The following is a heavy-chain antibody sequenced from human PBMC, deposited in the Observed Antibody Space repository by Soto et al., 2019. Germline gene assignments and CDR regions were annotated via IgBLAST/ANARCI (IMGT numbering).Heavy chain of an antibody. CDR3: ARDRGVPAANYYYGMDV. CDR2: IYSGGTT. CDR1: GFTVSSNS. J-gene: IGHJ6*02. Sequence: PGGSLRLSCAASGFTVSSNSMSWVRQAPGKGLEWVSLIYSGGTTYYADSVKGRFTISRDNSKNTLYLQMNSLRAEDTAVYYCARDRGVPAANYYYGMDVWGQGTTVTVSS. V-gene: IGHV3-53*01. D-gene: IGHD2-2*01.